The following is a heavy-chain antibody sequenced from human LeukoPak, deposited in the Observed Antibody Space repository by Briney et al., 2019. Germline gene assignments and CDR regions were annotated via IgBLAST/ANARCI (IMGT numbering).Heavy chain of an antibody. CDR1: GFTLSSYW. J-gene: IGHJ4*02. CDR3: VRGAPFDY. V-gene: IGHV3-74*01. Sequence: GGSLRLSCVASGFTLSSYWMHWVREAPGKGLVWVARIDSGGSTINYADSVKGRFAMSRDDAKNTLYLQMNSLGAEDTAVYYCVRGAPFDYWGQGALVTVSS. CDR2: IDSGGSTI. D-gene: IGHD1-26*01.